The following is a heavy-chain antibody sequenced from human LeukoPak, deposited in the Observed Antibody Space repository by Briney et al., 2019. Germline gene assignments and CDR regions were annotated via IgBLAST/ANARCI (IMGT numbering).Heavy chain of an antibody. V-gene: IGHV4-34*01. CDR3: ARSSWQDPFDY. CDR1: GGCFSGYY. CDR2: INHSGST. J-gene: IGHJ4*02. Sequence: SETLSLTCAVYGGCFSGYYWSWIRQPPGKGLEWIGEINHSGSTNYNPSLKRRVTISVDTSKTQFSLKLSSVTAADTAVYYCARSSWQDPFDYWGQGTLVTVSS. D-gene: IGHD6-13*01.